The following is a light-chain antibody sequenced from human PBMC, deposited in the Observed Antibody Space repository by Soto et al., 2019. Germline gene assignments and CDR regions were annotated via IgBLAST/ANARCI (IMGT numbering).Light chain of an antibody. CDR1: QSISRS. Sequence: DIQMTQSPSTLSASVGDRVTITCRASQSISRSLAWYQQKPGKAPNLLIYDASSLESGVPSRFSGSGFGTEFTLTISSLQPDDFATYYCQQYNNWPPMHTFGQGTKVDIK. V-gene: IGKV1-5*01. CDR3: QQYNNWPPMHT. J-gene: IGKJ2*01. CDR2: DAS.